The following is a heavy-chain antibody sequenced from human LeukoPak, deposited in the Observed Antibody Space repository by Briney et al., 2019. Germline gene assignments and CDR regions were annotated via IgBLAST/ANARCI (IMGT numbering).Heavy chain of an antibody. CDR3: AGGTIAAARFDP. V-gene: IGHV1-69*05. Sequence: SVKVSCKASGGTFSSYAISWVRQAPGQGLEWMGGIIPIFGTANYAQKFQGRVTITTDESTSTAYMELSSLRSEDTAVYYCAGGTIAAARFDPWGQGTLVTVSS. CDR1: GGTFSSYA. D-gene: IGHD6-13*01. J-gene: IGHJ5*02. CDR2: IIPIFGTA.